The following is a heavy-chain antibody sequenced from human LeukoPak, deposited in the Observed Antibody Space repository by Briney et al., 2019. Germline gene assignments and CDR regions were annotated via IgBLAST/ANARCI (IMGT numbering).Heavy chain of an antibody. Sequence: PGESLKISCRGSGYSFNTYWIGWVRQMPGKGLEWMGIIYPGDSDTRYSPSFQGQVTVSADKSINTAYLQWSSLKASDTAMYYCARRQGCSSTSCPPDYWGQGTLATVSS. CDR2: IYPGDSDT. CDR1: GYSFNTYW. CDR3: ARRQGCSSTSCPPDY. J-gene: IGHJ4*02. D-gene: IGHD2-2*01. V-gene: IGHV5-51*01.